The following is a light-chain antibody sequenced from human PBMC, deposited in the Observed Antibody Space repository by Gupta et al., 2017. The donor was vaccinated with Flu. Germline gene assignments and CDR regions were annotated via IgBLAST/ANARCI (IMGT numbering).Light chain of an antibody. CDR1: QGISDF. CDR2: EAS. CDR3: QQRSNWPPL. Sequence: EIVMTQSPATLSLPPGDRATLSCRASQGISDFLAWYQQRPGQAPRLLIYEASTRATGIPTRFSGSGSGTDFTLTISSREPEDFAVYYCQQRSNWPPLFGQGTKLDVK. J-gene: IGKJ1*01. V-gene: IGKV3-11*01.